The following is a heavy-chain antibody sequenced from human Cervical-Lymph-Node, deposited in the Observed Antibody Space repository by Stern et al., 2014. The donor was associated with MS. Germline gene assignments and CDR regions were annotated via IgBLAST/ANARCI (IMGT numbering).Heavy chain of an antibody. J-gene: IGHJ3*01. CDR1: GLIFSNYG. CDR2: IWSDGSET. D-gene: IGHD3-3*01. V-gene: IGHV3-33*01. CDR3: ARTYYDFWSAPQNAFDF. Sequence: MQLVESGGGVVRPGRSLRLSCAASGLIFSNYGMHWVRQPPGTGLEWVALIWSDGSETYYADSVKGRFTISRDNSKNTLYLQMDSLTAEDTATYYCARTYYDFWSAPQNAFDFWGQGTLVTVSS.